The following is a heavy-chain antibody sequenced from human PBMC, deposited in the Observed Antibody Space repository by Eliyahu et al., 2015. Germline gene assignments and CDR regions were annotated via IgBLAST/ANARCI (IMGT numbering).Heavy chain of an antibody. CDR2: INPNSGGT. V-gene: IGHV1-2*02. CDR3: ARDGYNYGSFDY. Sequence: QVQLVQSGAEVKKPGASVKVPCKASGXTFTGNYIHWXRQAPGQGLEWMGWINPNSGGTNYAQKFQGRVTMTRDTSISTAYMELSRLRSDDTAVYYCARDGYNYGSFDYWGQGTLVTVSS. J-gene: IGHJ4*02. CDR1: GXTFTGNY. D-gene: IGHD5-24*01.